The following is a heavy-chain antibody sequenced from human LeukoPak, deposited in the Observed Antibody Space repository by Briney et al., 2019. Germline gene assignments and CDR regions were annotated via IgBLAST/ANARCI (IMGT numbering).Heavy chain of an antibody. Sequence: PGGSLRLSCAASGFTFVDYAMHWVRQAPGKGLEWASGISWNSGSIGYADSVKGRFTISRDNAKNSLYLQMNSLRAEDTALYYCASHTISPPYYSSGYQNAFDIWGQGTMVTVSS. CDR1: GFTFVDYA. CDR2: ISWNSGSI. V-gene: IGHV3-9*01. CDR3: ASHTISPPYYSSGYQNAFDI. J-gene: IGHJ3*02. D-gene: IGHD3-22*01.